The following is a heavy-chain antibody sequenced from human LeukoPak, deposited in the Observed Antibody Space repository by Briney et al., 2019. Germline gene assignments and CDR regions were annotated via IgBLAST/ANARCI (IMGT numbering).Heavy chain of an antibody. J-gene: IGHJ6*03. CDR2: LYTSGNT. V-gene: IGHV4-61*02. Sequence: SETLSLTCSVCGGYISRGNYYERGSRQPAGKGLEWIERLYTSGNTNYNPSLNSRVTLSIDTYKNQISLPLSSLTAADTAVYYCAMDSFVFWSGFPHYYMDVWGQGTTVTVSS. CDR3: AMDSFVFWSGFPHYYMDV. D-gene: IGHD3-3*01. CDR1: GGYISRGNYY.